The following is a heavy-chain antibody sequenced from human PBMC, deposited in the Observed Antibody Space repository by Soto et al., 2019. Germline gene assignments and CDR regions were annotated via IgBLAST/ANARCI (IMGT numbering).Heavy chain of an antibody. CDR2: ISGSGGST. J-gene: IGHJ4*02. V-gene: IGHV3-23*01. CDR1: GFNFISYA. D-gene: IGHD6-19*01. CDR3: AKGPGIAVAGTHTIE. Sequence: GGSLRLSCAASGFNFISYAMSWVRQAPGNRLEWVSAISGSGGSTYYADTVKGRFTISRDNSKNTLYLQMNSLRAEETAVYYCAKGPGIAVAGTHTIEWGQGTLVTVSS.